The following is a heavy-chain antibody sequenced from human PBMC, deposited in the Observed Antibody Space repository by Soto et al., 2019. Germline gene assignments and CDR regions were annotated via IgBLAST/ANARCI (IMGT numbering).Heavy chain of an antibody. CDR1: GGSISSGGYS. CDR2: IYHSGST. D-gene: IGHD6-13*01. V-gene: IGHV4-30-2*01. Sequence: SETLSLTCPVSGGSISSGGYSWSWIRQPPGKGLEWIGYIYHSGSTYYNPSLKSRVTISVDRSKNQFSLKLSSVTAADTAVYYCARGGIASSRTMGNWFDPWGQGTLVTVSS. J-gene: IGHJ5*02. CDR3: ARGGIASSRTMGNWFDP.